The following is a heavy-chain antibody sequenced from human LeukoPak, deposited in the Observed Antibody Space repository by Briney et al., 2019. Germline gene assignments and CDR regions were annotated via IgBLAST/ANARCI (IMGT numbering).Heavy chain of an antibody. CDR3: AKDRDSGSGYYTWGLFDA. CDR2: IGSSGDTT. J-gene: IGHJ5*02. D-gene: IGHD3-10*01. Sequence: GGSLRLSCAASGFTFSSYAMSWVRQAPGKGLEWVSSIGSSGDTTYYAGSVKGRFTISRDNSKNTLYLQMDSLRVEDTAVYYCAKDRDSGSGYYTWGLFDAWGQGTLVTVSS. CDR1: GFTFSSYA. V-gene: IGHV3-23*01.